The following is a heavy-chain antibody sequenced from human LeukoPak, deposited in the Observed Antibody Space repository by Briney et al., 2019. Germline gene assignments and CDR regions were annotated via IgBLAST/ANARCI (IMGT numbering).Heavy chain of an antibody. CDR1: GFTFSSYW. J-gene: IGHJ4*02. V-gene: IGHV3-7*01. Sequence: PGGSLRLSCAASGFTFSSYWMSWVRQAPGKGLEWVANINQDGSEKYYVDSVKGRFTISRDNAENSLYLQMNSLRAEDTAVYYCARDWTTLVRGVGIDNWGQGTLVTVSS. D-gene: IGHD3-10*01. CDR2: INQDGSEK. CDR3: ARDWTTLVRGVGIDN.